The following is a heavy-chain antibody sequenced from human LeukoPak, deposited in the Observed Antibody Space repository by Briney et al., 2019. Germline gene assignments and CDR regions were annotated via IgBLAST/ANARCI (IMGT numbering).Heavy chain of an antibody. Sequence: PGGSLRLSCAASGFTFSDYYMAWLRQAPGKGLEWISYISGGSEYINYADSVRGRFTTSRDNGKNSLFLQMNSLRAEDTAVYYCVTGSQIREADYWGQGTLVTVSS. J-gene: IGHJ4*02. D-gene: IGHD3-10*01. CDR2: ISGGSEYI. CDR3: VTGSQIREADY. V-gene: IGHV3-11*03. CDR1: GFTFSDYY.